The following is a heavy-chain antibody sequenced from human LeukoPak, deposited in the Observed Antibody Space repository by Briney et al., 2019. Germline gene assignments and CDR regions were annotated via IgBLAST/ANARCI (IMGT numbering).Heavy chain of an antibody. D-gene: IGHD3-3*01. J-gene: IGHJ1*01. CDR1: GFTFSSYA. Sequence: HPGRSLRLSCAASGFTFSSYAMSWVRQAPGKGLEWVSAISGSGGSTYYADSVKGRFTISRDNSKNTLYLQMNSLRAEDTAVYYCAKGPRSYDFWSGYYDAEYFQHWGQGTLVTVSS. V-gene: IGHV3-23*01. CDR2: ISGSGGST. CDR3: AKGPRSYDFWSGYYDAEYFQH.